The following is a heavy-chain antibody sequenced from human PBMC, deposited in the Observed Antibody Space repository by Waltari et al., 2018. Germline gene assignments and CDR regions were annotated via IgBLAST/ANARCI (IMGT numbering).Heavy chain of an antibody. J-gene: IGHJ6*02. V-gene: IGHV1-69*09. CDR1: GGTFSNYA. D-gene: IGHD2-2*01. CDR2: IIPFLYVT. Sequence: QVQLVQSEAEVKKPGSSVKVSCRASGGTFSNYAINWVRLAPGQGLEWMGRIIPFLYVTKYAGNFQGKVTFTADQSTGTAFMELSSLRSDDTAVYYCARGREPGLVVLPADVWGQGTTVTVAS. CDR3: ARGREPGLVVLPADV.